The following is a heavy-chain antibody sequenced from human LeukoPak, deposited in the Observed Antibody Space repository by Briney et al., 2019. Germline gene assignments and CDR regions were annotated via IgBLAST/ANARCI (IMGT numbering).Heavy chain of an antibody. CDR3: ARDHQKDHGEKLDY. J-gene: IGHJ4*02. D-gene: IGHD4-17*01. CDR2: ISSSGSTI. V-gene: IGHV3-11*01. Sequence: LSLTCAVSGGSISSSNWWSWVRQAPGKGLEWVSYISSSGSTIYYADSVKGRFTISRDNAKSSLYLQMNSLRAEDTAVYYCARDHQKDHGEKLDYWGQGTLVTVSS. CDR1: GGSISSSNW.